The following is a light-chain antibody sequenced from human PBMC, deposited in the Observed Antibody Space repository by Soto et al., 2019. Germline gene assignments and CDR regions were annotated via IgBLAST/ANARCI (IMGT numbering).Light chain of an antibody. CDR1: QSVDNY. CDR3: QQRTTGPPLT. J-gene: IGKJ4*01. CDR2: DAS. Sequence: EMVLTQSPDTLSLSPGERATLSCRASQSVDNYLAWYQQRRGQAPRLLIYDASNSAAGIPARFSGSGSGTDFPLAISSLQPEDFAVYYGQQRTTGPPLTFGGGTKVEIK. V-gene: IGKV3-11*01.